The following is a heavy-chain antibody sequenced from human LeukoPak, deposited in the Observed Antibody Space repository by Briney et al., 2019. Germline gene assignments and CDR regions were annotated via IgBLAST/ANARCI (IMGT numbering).Heavy chain of an antibody. CDR3: AKERSSGLHDAFDI. CDR1: GFTFSSYA. Sequence: PGGSLRLSRAASGFTFSSYAMNWVRQAPGKGLEWVSVVYGGGDKTYYADSVKGRFAISRDNSKNTLYLQMNSLRVDDTAVYYCAKERSSGLHDAFDIWGQGTMVTVST. V-gene: IGHV3-23*01. J-gene: IGHJ3*02. D-gene: IGHD6-6*01. CDR2: VYGGGDKT.